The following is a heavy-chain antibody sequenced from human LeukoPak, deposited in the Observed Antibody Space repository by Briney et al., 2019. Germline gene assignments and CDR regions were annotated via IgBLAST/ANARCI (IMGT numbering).Heavy chain of an antibody. V-gene: IGHV4-59*08. J-gene: IGHJ3*01. D-gene: IGHD3-10*01. CDR2: IYSSGST. CDR3: ARRYRLGRGGALDL. CDR1: GGSINNYY. Sequence: SETLSLTCTVSGGSINNYYWTWIRQPPGKGLEWIGYIYSSGSTNYNPSLKSRVTISLDTSKNQFSLRLMSVTAADRAMYYCARRYRLGRGGALDLWGQGTMVTVSS.